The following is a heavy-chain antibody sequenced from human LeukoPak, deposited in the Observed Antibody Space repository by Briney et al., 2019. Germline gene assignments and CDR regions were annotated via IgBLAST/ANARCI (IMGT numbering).Heavy chain of an antibody. D-gene: IGHD1-26*01. J-gene: IGHJ4*02. CDR2: IYYSGST. Sequence: PSETLSLTCTVSGGSISSSSYYWGWIRQPPGKGLEWIGSIYYSGSTYYNPPLKSRVTISVDTSKNQFSLKLSSVTAADTAVYYCARQPDVRGSYGEDFDYWGQGTLVTVSS. CDR1: GGSISSSSYY. V-gene: IGHV4-39*01. CDR3: ARQPDVRGSYGEDFDY.